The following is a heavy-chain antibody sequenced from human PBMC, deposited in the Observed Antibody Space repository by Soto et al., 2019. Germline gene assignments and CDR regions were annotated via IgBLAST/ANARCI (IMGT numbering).Heavy chain of an antibody. CDR1: GGPFSSHT. V-gene: IGHV1-69*08. CDR3: ARPDFGDYWYFDL. Sequence: QDQLVQSGAEVKKPGSSVKVSCKAFGGPFSSHTFSWVRQAPGQGLEWMGRIIPALGTTTYAQKFQGRVTITADESVTTVYMELNSLRTEDTVVDYCARPDFGDYWYFDLWGRGTLVTVSS. D-gene: IGHD4-17*01. CDR2: IIPALGTT. J-gene: IGHJ2*01.